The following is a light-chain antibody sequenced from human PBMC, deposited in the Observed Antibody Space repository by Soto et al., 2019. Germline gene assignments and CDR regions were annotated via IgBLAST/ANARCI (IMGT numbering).Light chain of an antibody. J-gene: IGLJ3*02. CDR3: GAWDDSLSGRGV. V-gene: IGLV1-47*01. CDR2: RNN. CDR1: SSNIGNNY. Sequence: QSVLTQPPSASGTPGQRVTISCSGSSSNIGNNYVFWYQMVPGTAPKLLIYRNNQRPSGVPDRFSGSRSGTSASLAISGLRSEDEADYYCGAWDDSLSGRGVFGGGTKVTVL.